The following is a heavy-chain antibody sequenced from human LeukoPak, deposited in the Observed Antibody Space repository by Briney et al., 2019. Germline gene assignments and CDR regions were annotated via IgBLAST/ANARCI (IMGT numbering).Heavy chain of an antibody. CDR1: GFTFSSYE. V-gene: IGHV3-48*03. D-gene: IGHD2/OR15-2a*01. J-gene: IGHJ4*02. Sequence: GGSLRLSCAASGFTFSSYEMNWVRQAPGKGLEWVSYISSSGSTIYYADSVKGRFTISRDNAKNSLYLQMNSLRAEDTAVYYCARDHPRTIFLERYYFDYWDQGTLVTVSS. CDR3: ARDHPRTIFLERYYFDY. CDR2: ISSSGSTI.